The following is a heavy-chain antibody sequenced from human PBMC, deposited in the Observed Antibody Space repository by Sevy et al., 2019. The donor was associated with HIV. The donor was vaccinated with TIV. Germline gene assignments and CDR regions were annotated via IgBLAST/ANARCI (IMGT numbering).Heavy chain of an antibody. Sequence: GGSLRLSCAASGFTFSSYWMHWVRQAPGKGLVWVSRINSDGSSTSYADSVKGRFTISRDNAKNTLYLKMNSLRAEDTAVYYCAREGYSSGWLVRNYYYGMDVWGQGTTVTVSS. CDR3: AREGYSSGWLVRNYYYGMDV. V-gene: IGHV3-74*01. CDR1: GFTFSSYW. J-gene: IGHJ6*02. CDR2: INSDGSST. D-gene: IGHD6-19*01.